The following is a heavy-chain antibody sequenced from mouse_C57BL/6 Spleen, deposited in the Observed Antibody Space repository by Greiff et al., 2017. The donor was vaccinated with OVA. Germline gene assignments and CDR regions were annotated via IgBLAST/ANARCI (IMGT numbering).Heavy chain of an antibody. D-gene: IGHD2-4*01. CDR2: IYPGSGST. J-gene: IGHJ3*01. Sequence: QVQLQQPGAELVKPGASVKMSCKASGYTFTSYWITWVKQRPGQGLEWIGDIYPGSGSTNYNEKFKSKATLTVDTSSSTAYMQLSSLTSEDSAVYYCARSLYDYDGAFAYWGQGTLVTVSA. CDR1: GYTFTSYW. V-gene: IGHV1-55*01. CDR3: ARSLYDYDGAFAY.